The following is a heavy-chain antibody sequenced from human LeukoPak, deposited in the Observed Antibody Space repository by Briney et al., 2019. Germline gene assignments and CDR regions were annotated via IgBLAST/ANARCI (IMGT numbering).Heavy chain of an antibody. CDR1: GGSISSCY. Sequence: SETLSLTCTVSGGSISSCYWSWIRQPPGKGLEWIGYIYYSGSTNYNPSLKSRVTISVDTSKNQFSLKLSSVTAADTAVYYCARTMYYYGSGSYTYFDYWGQGTLVTVSS. J-gene: IGHJ4*02. CDR2: IYYSGST. CDR3: ARTMYYYGSGSYTYFDY. V-gene: IGHV4-59*01. D-gene: IGHD3-10*01.